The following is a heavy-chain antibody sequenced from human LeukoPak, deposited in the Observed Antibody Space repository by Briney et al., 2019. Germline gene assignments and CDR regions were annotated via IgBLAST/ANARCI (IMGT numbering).Heavy chain of an antibody. V-gene: IGHV4-34*01. Sequence: SETLSLTCAVYGGSFSGYYWSWIRQPPGKGLEWIGEINHSGSTNYNPSLKSRVTISVDTSKNLFSLKLSSVTAADTAVYYCARAVDVVVPAARFDPWGQGTLVTVSS. CDR3: ARAVDVVVPAARFDP. CDR2: INHSGST. D-gene: IGHD2-2*01. CDR1: GGSFSGYY. J-gene: IGHJ5*02.